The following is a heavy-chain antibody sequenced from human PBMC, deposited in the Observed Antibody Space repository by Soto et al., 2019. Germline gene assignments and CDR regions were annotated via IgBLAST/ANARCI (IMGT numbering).Heavy chain of an antibody. CDR3: ARVVLTITRGAFDA. CDR2: ISHSGTS. V-gene: IGHV4-4*02. CDR1: GGSISSSHW. J-gene: IGHJ3*01. D-gene: IGHD3-9*01. Sequence: QVQLQESGPGLVKPSGTLSLTCAVSGGSISSSHWWTWVRQSPRKGLEYIGEISHSGTSNSNPALKSPGTLSLDKSKNHFSLTLTSVTAADTAVYYCARVVLTITRGAFDAWGQGTLVIVSS.